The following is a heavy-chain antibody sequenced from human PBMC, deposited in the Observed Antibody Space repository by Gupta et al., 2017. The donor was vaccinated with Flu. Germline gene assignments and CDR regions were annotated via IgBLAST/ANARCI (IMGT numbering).Heavy chain of an antibody. D-gene: IGHD3-3*01. V-gene: IGHV3-64D*06. CDR1: GFTFSSYA. CDR2: ISSNGGST. Sequence: EVQLVESGGGLVQPEGSLRLSCSASGFTFSSYAMHWVRQAPGKGLEYVSAISSNGGSTYYADSVKGRFTISRDNSKNTLYLQMSSLRAEDTAVYYCVKGLLRFLEWLLPDFDYWGQGTLVTVSS. J-gene: IGHJ4*02. CDR3: VKGLLRFLEWLLPDFDY.